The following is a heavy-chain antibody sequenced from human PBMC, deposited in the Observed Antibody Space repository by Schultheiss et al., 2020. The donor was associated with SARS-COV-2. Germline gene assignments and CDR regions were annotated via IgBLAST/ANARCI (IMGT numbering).Heavy chain of an antibody. Sequence: GGSLRLSCAASGFTFSSFAMSWIRQAPGKGLEWLSYISSSSYIYYADSVKGRFTISRDNAKNSLYLQMNSLRAEDTAVYYCAREMTTVTPTLDYWGQGTLVTVSS. V-gene: IGHV3-21*05. CDR1: GFTFSSFA. D-gene: IGHD4-17*01. CDR3: AREMTTVTPTLDY. CDR2: ISSSSYI. J-gene: IGHJ4*02.